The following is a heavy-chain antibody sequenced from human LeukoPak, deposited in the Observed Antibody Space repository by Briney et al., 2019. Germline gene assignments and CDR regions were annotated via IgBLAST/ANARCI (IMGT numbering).Heavy chain of an antibody. Sequence: GASVKVSCKTSGYTFNAYYMHWVRQAPGQGLGWMGWINPNSGGTNYAQKFQGRVTMTRDTSISTAYMELSRLRSDDTAVYYCARAPMAQIDYWGQGTLVTVSS. CDR1: GYTFNAYY. CDR2: INPNSGGT. D-gene: IGHD5-24*01. J-gene: IGHJ4*02. V-gene: IGHV1-2*02. CDR3: ARAPMAQIDY.